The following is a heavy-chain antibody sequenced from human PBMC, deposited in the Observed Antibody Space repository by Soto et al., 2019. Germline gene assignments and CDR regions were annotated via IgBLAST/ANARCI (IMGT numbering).Heavy chain of an antibody. V-gene: IGHV3-30*03. CDR3: AYVRRYFKYFQH. J-gene: IGHJ1*01. CDR1: GFTFSSYG. Sequence: GGSLRLSCAASGFTFSSYGMHWVRQAPGKGLEWVAVISYDGSNKYYVDSVKGRFTISRDNSKNTLYLQMNSLRAEDTAVYYCAYVRRYFKYFQHWGQGTLVTVSS. D-gene: IGHD3-16*01. CDR2: ISYDGSNK.